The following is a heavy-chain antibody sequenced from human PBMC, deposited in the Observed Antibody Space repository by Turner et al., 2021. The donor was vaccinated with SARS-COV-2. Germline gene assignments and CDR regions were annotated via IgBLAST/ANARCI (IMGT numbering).Heavy chain of an antibody. CDR3: CTDLSDDIPHDALDI. CDR2: IKSLPDGATT. D-gene: IGHD3-9*01. J-gene: IGHJ3*02. V-gene: IGHV3-15*01. CDR1: GFTFSDAW. Sequence: EVQLVESGGGLVKPGGSLSLSCAASGFTFSDAWMDWVRQAPGKGLEWVGHIKSLPDGATTVYAAPVQGRFSISRDDSKNMVHLQMSSLTTEDTAVYYCCTDLSDDIPHDALDIWGRGTVVTVSS.